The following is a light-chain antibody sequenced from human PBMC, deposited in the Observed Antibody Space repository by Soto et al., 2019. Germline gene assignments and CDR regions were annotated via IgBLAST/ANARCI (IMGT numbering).Light chain of an antibody. CDR1: SSDVGRYNL. Sequence: QSALTQPASVSGSPGQSITISCTGTSSDVGRYNLVSWYQQHPGKAPKLIIYEVSKGPLGVSNRFSGSKSGNTASLTISGLQAEDEADYYCCSYAGSSTLVFGGGTQLTVL. CDR2: EVS. J-gene: IGLJ2*01. CDR3: CSYAGSSTLV. V-gene: IGLV2-23*02.